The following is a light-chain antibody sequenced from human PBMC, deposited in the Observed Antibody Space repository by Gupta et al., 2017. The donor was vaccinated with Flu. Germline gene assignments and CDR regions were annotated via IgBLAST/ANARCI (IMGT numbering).Light chain of an antibody. Sequence: ATLGKPASISCRPKRSRRHNNGNNYLHWFQQRPGQSPRRLIYKCSNRDAGVPDSFSGSWSNTYFTLNISRGYADDVGVYYCKQGKGWPYAFGQGTKLEI. CDR2: KCS. J-gene: IGKJ2*01. CDR1: RSRRHNNGNNY. CDR3: KQGKGWPYA. V-gene: IGKV2-30*02.